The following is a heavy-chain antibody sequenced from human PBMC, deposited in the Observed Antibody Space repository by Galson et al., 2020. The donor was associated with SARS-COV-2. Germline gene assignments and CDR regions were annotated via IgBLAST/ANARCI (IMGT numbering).Heavy chain of an antibody. J-gene: IGHJ5*02. CDR3: ARGRSYYDSSGYYPGWFDP. D-gene: IGHD3-22*01. V-gene: IGHV1-2*04. CDR1: GYTFTGYY. CDR2: INPNSGGT. Sequence: ASVKVSCKASGYTFTGYYMHWVRQAPGQGLEWMGWINPNSGGTNYAQKFQGWVTMTRDTSISTAYMELSRLRSDDTAVYYCARGRSYYDSSGYYPGWFDPWGQGTLVTVSS.